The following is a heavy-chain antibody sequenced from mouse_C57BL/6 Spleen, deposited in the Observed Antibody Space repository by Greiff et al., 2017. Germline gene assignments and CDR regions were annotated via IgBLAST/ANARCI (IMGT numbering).Heavy chain of an antibody. CDR2: IWSDGST. Sequence: VHLVESGPGLVAPSQSLSITCTVSGFSLTSYGVHWVRQPPGKGLEWLVVIWSDGSTTYNSALKSRLSISKDNSKSQVFLKMNSLQTDDTAMYYCARPSDGYYDYAMDYWGQGTSVTVSS. CDR1: GFSLTSYG. D-gene: IGHD2-3*01. J-gene: IGHJ4*01. V-gene: IGHV2-6*03. CDR3: ARPSDGYYDYAMDY.